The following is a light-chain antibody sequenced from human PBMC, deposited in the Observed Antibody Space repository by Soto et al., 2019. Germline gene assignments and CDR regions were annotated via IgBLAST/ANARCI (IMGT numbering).Light chain of an antibody. J-gene: IGLJ1*01. CDR3: AAWDDSLIGYV. V-gene: IGLV1-44*01. CDR2: NNN. Sequence: QSVLTQPASTCVTPGQRVTISCSGSSSNIGNNTVSWCQQLPGTAPKPLIYNNNQRPSGVPDRFSGSKSGTSASLAISGLQSEDEADYYCAAWDDSLIGYVFGTGTKVTVL. CDR1: SSNIGNNT.